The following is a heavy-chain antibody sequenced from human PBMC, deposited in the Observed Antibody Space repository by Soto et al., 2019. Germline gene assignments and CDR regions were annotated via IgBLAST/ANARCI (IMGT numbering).Heavy chain of an antibody. Sequence: QVHLQASGPGLVKPSETLSLTCSVSGGSINNHYWSWIRQPPGKGLEWIGYVYYTGSTNYNPSLKSRVTMSVDTSKNQFSLNLTSLTAADTAIYYCARANWYSEYWGQGTLVTVSS. CDR3: ARANWYSEY. CDR2: VYYTGST. D-gene: IGHD7-27*01. J-gene: IGHJ4*02. V-gene: IGHV4-59*11. CDR1: GGSINNHY.